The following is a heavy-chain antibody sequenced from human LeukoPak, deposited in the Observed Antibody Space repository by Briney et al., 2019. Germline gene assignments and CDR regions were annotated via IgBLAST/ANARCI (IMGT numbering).Heavy chain of an antibody. Sequence: GGSLRLSCAASGFTFSSYGMSWVRQAPGKGLEWVSAISGSGGSTYYADSVKGRFTISRDNSKNTLYLQMNSLRAEDTAVYYCAKASGYRTIGTFDYWGQGTLVTVSS. CDR1: GFTFSSYG. V-gene: IGHV3-23*01. J-gene: IGHJ4*02. CDR2: ISGSGGST. D-gene: IGHD3-3*01. CDR3: AKASGYRTIGTFDY.